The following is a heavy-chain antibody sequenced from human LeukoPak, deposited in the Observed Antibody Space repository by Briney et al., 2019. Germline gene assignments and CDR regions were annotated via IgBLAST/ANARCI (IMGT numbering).Heavy chain of an antibody. CDR3: ARDMGRGSSFFVGY. D-gene: IGHD3-10*01. V-gene: IGHV1-18*01. J-gene: IGHJ4*02. CDR2: ISAYNGNT. CDR1: GYTFTSYG. Sequence: ASVKVSCKASGYTFTSYGTSWVRQAPGQGLEWMGWISAYNGNTNYAQKLQGRVTMTTDTSPSTAYMELRSLRSDDTAVYYCARDMGRGSSFFVGYWGQGTLVTVSS.